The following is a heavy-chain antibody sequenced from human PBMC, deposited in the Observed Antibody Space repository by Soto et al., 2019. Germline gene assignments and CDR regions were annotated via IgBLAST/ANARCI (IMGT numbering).Heavy chain of an antibody. CDR1: GGSISSSSYY. CDR3: ARQAEASWYYDFWSGYEYYGMDV. Sequence: SETLSLTCTVSGGSISSSSYYWGWIRQPPGKGLEWIGSIYYSGSTYYNPSLKSRVTISVDTSKNQFSLKLSSVTAADTAVYYCARQAEASWYYDFWSGYEYYGMDVWGQGTTVTVSS. V-gene: IGHV4-39*01. J-gene: IGHJ6*02. CDR2: IYYSGST. D-gene: IGHD3-3*01.